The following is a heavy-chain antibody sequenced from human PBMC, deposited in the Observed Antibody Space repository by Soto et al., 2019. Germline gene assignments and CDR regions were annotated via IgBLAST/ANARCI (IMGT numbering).Heavy chain of an antibody. CDR1: GGSISSGDYY. CDR2: IYYSGST. J-gene: IGHJ6*04. CDR3: ARDPRGSSYGYATTYYYYGLDV. D-gene: IGHD5-18*01. Sequence: SETLSLTCTVSGGSISSGDYYWSWIRQPPGKGLERIGYIYYSGSTYYNPSLKSRVTISVDTSKNQFSLKLSSVTAADTAVYYCARDPRGSSYGYATTYYYYGLDVWGEGTTVTASP. V-gene: IGHV4-30-4*01.